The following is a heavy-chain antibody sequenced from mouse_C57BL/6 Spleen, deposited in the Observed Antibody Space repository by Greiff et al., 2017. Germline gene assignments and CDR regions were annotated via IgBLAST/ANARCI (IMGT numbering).Heavy chain of an antibody. D-gene: IGHD2-1*01. V-gene: IGHV5-6*02. CDR2: ISSGGSYT. CDR1: GFTFSSYG. Sequence: DVKLVESGGDLVKPGGSLKLSCAASGFTFSSYGMSWVRQTPDKRLEWVATISSGGSYTYYPDSVKGRFTISRDNAKNTLYLQMSSLKSEDTAMYYCARQRGGNYDGAWFAYWGQGTLVTVST. CDR3: ARQRGGNYDGAWFAY. J-gene: IGHJ3*01.